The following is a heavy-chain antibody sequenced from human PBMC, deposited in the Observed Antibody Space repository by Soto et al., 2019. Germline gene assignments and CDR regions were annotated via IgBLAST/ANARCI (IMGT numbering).Heavy chain of an antibody. CDR2: ISWNSGSI. Sequence: EVQLVESGGGLVQPGRSLRLSCAASGFTFDDYAMHWVRQAPGKGLEWVSGISWNSGSIGYADSVKGRFTISRDNAKNSLYLQMNSLRAEDTALYYCAKDMYGIAARLQDYWGQGTLVTVSS. CDR1: GFTFDDYA. CDR3: AKDMYGIAARLQDY. D-gene: IGHD6-6*01. V-gene: IGHV3-9*01. J-gene: IGHJ4*02.